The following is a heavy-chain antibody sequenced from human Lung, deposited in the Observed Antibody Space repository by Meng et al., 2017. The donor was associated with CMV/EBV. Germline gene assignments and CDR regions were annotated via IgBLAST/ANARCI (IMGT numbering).Heavy chain of an antibody. J-gene: IGHJ6*02. CDR1: GGSISSYY. CDR2: IYYSGST. Sequence: SXTXSLXCTVSGGSISSYYWSWIRQPPGKGLEWIGYIYYSGSTNYNPSLKSRVTISVDTSKNQFSLKLSSVTAADTAVYYCTRGGYYDFWSGYSYYYYYGMDVWXQGTTVTVSS. CDR3: TRGGYYDFWSGYSYYYYYGMDV. D-gene: IGHD3-3*01. V-gene: IGHV4-59*01.